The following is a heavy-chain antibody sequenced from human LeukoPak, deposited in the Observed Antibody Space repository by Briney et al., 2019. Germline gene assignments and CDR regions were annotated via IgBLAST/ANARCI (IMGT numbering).Heavy chain of an antibody. CDR3: AKEQRWLQAELDY. CDR2: IWYDGSNK. D-gene: IGHD5-24*01. V-gene: IGHV3-33*06. CDR1: GFTFSSYG. J-gene: IGHJ4*02. Sequence: GGSLRLSCAASGFTFSSYGMHWVRQAPGKGLEWVAVIWYDGSNKYYADSVKGRLTISRDNSKNTLYLQMNSLRAEDTAVYYRAKEQRWLQAELDYWGQGTLVTVSS.